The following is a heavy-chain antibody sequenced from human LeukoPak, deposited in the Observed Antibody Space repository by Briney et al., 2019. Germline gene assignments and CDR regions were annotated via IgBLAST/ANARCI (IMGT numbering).Heavy chain of an antibody. D-gene: IGHD4-17*01. V-gene: IGHV1-69*04. CDR3: AREMTTVTTGIHYYYGMDV. Sequence: ASVKVSCKASGGTFSSYAISWVRQAPGQGPEWMGRIIPILGIANYAQKFQGRVTITADKSTSTAYMELSSLRSEDTAVYYCAREMTTVTTGIHYYYGMDVWGQGTTVTVSS. CDR2: IIPILGIA. J-gene: IGHJ6*02. CDR1: GGTFSSYA.